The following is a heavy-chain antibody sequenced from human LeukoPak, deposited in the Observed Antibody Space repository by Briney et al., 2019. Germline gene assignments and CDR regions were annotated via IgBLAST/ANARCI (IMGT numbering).Heavy chain of an antibody. J-gene: IGHJ4*02. CDR2: IYSGGST. CDR1: GFTVSSNY. V-gene: IGHV3-66*01. D-gene: IGHD3-10*01. CDR3: AREGNYYGLGSYIGY. Sequence: PGGSLRLSCAASGFTVSSNYMSWVRQAPGKGLEWVSVIYSGGSTYYADSVKGRFTISRDNSKNTLYLQMNSLRAEDTAVYYCAREGNYYGLGSYIGYWGQGTLVTVSS.